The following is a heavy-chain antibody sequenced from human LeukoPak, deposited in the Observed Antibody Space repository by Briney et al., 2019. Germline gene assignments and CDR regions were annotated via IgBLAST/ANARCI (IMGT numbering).Heavy chain of an antibody. CDR2: ISAGNGNT. V-gene: IGHV1-3*01. Sequence: SSVKVSCKASGYTFLSYAIHWVRQAPGQRRAWMGWISAGNGNTKYSQNFQGRVTFISNTSATTAFMELSSLRSEDAAVYYCARDSGSGNNDYWGQGTLVTVSS. CDR3: ARDSGSGNNDY. D-gene: IGHD1-26*01. CDR1: GYTFLSYA. J-gene: IGHJ4*02.